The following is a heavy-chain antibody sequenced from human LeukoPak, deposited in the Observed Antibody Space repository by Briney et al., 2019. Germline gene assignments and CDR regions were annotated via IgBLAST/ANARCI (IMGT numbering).Heavy chain of an antibody. CDR3: SRPRRDGYNSLDY. Sequence: GRSLRHSCTASGFTFGDYTMNWVRQAPGKGLEWLGFIRSKAYGGPTEYAASVKGRFTISRDDSKSIAYLQMNSLKTEDTAVYYCSRPRRDGYNSLDYWGQGTLVTVSS. D-gene: IGHD5-24*01. CDR1: GFTFGDYT. J-gene: IGHJ4*02. CDR2: IRSKAYGGPT. V-gene: IGHV3-49*04.